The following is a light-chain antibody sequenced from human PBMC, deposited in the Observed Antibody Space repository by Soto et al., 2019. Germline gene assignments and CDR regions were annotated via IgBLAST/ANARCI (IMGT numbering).Light chain of an antibody. CDR2: DAS. Sequence: EIVLPQSPATLSLSPGERATLSCRASQSVSSYLAWYHQKPGQAPRLLIYDASNRATGIPARFSGSGSGTDFTLPISSLEPEDLELYYCQQRSNWLYTFGQGTKVEIK. CDR3: QQRSNWLYT. J-gene: IGKJ2*01. V-gene: IGKV3-11*01. CDR1: QSVSSY.